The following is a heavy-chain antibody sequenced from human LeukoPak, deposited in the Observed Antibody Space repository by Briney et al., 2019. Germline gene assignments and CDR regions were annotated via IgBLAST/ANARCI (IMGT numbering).Heavy chain of an antibody. V-gene: IGHV3-33*01. CDR3: ARDHSGTQDY. Sequence: GGSLRLSCAASGFTFSNYGMHWVRQAPGKGLEWVAVIWDDGSNEYYADSVKGRFTIFRDNRRNTLYLQTNSLRAEDTAVYSCARDHSGTQDYWGQGTLVTVSS. CDR1: GFTFSNYG. CDR2: IWDDGSNE. J-gene: IGHJ4*02. D-gene: IGHD1-1*01.